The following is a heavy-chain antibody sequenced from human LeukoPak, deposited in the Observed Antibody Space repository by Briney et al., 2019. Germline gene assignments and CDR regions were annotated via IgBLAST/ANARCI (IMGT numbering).Heavy chain of an antibody. CDR2: ISYEGSKQ. J-gene: IGHJ4*02. V-gene: IGHV3-30-3*01. CDR3: ARAPYTSGWYFAFDY. CDR1: GFTFSSCA. Sequence: GGSLRLSCAASGFTFSSCAMTWVRQAPGKGLEWVALISYEGSKQNYADSVKGRFTISRDNSQNTLYLEMNSLRTEDTAVYYCARAPYTSGWYFAFDYWGQGTLVTVSS. D-gene: IGHD6-19*01.